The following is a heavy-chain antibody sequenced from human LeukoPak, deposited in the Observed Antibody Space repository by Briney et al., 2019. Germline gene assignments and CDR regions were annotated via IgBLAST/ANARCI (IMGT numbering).Heavy chain of an antibody. J-gene: IGHJ4*02. CDR2: MNPNSGNT. CDR3: ARADVVVTGMVDY. D-gene: IGHD2-21*02. V-gene: IGHV1-8*01. Sequence: ASVKVSCKASGYTFTSYDINGVRQATGQGLEWMGWMNPNSGNTGYAHKFQGRVTMTRNTSISTAYMELSSLRSEDTAVYYCARADVVVTGMVDYWGQRTLVTVSS. CDR1: GYTFTSYD.